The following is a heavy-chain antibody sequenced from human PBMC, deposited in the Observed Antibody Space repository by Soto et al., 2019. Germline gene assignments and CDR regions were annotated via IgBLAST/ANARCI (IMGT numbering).Heavy chain of an antibody. J-gene: IGHJ5*02. Sequence: PGGSLRLSCAASGFNFSSYTLSCVSQAPGKGLYWFSAISGSGGSTYYADSVKGRFTISRDNSKDTLYLQINSLRAEDTAVYYCAKDPVVAAQPRNWFDPLGQGTLVTVSS. V-gene: IGHV3-23*01. CDR1: GFNFSSYT. CDR2: ISGSGGST. CDR3: AKDPVVAAQPRNWFDP. D-gene: IGHD2-15*01.